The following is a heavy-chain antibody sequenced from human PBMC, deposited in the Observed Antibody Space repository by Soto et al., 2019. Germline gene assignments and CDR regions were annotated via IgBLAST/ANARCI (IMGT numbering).Heavy chain of an antibody. Sequence: QVQLVQSGAEVKKPGTSVKVSCKASGDTFTDYYIHWVRQAPGQGLEWMGTVNPSGGHTTYAQHFPGRMTMTRDTSTSTLYMELTSLTSEAAAVYYCARGGHVVVVTAALDFWGQGTLVTVSS. CDR3: ARGGHVVVVTAALDF. D-gene: IGHD2-21*02. CDR2: VNPSGGHT. V-gene: IGHV1-46*01. CDR1: GDTFTDYY. J-gene: IGHJ4*02.